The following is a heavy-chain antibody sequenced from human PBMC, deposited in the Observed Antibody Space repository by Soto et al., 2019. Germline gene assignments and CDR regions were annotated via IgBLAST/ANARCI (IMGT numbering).Heavy chain of an antibody. CDR3: ARNIVGATTYYYGMDV. V-gene: IGHV1-69*06. CDR2: IIPIFGTA. D-gene: IGHD1-26*01. J-gene: IGHJ6*02. Sequence: ASVKVSCKASGGTFSSYAISWVRQAPGQGLEWMGGIIPIFGTANYAQKFQGRVTITADKSTSTAYMELSSLRSEDTAVYYCARNIVGATTYYYGMDVWGQGTTVTVSS. CDR1: GGTFSSYA.